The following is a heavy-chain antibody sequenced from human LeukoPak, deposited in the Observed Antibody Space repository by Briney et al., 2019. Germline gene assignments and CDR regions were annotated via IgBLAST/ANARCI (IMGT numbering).Heavy chain of an antibody. Sequence: SVTLSLTCTVSGGSISSSSYYWAWIRQPPGKGLEWIGSIYYSGSTYYNPSLRSRVTISVDTSKNQFSLKLSSVTASDTAVYYCARRAYSGSYHSYFDYWGQGTLVTVSS. D-gene: IGHD1-26*01. CDR2: IYYSGST. V-gene: IGHV4-39*01. CDR1: GGSISSSSYY. J-gene: IGHJ4*02. CDR3: ARRAYSGSYHSYFDY.